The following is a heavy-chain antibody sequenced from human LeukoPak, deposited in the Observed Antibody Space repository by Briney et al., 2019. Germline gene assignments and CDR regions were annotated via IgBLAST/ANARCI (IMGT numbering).Heavy chain of an antibody. V-gene: IGHV4-61*02. CDR1: GGSISSGSYY. CDR2: IYTSGST. CDR3: ARGRDGYNFLNRGEYYYFDY. D-gene: IGHD5-24*01. Sequence: SETLSLTCTVSGGSISSGSYYWSWIRQPAGKGLEWIGRIYTSGSTNYNPSLKSRVTISVDTSKNQFSLKLSSVTAADTAVYYCARGRDGYNFLNRGEYYYFDYWGQGTLVTVSS. J-gene: IGHJ4*02.